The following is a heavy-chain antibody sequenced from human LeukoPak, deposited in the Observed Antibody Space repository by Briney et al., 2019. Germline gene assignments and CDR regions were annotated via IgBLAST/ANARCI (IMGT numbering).Heavy chain of an antibody. V-gene: IGHV3-23*01. D-gene: IGHD3-9*01. Sequence: GGSLRLSCAASGFTFSSYWMHWVRQSPGKGLEWVSTFSGTSGLTYYADSVKGRFTISRDNSKNALYLQMNSLRDEDTAVYYCAKGDSYYDLLTCFDFWGPGTLVTVSS. CDR1: GFTFSSYW. J-gene: IGHJ4*02. CDR3: AKGDSYYDLLTCFDF. CDR2: FSGTSGLT.